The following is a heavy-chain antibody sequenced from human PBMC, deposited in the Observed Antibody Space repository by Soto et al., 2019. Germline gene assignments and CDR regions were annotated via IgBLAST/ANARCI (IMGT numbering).Heavy chain of an antibody. CDR3: AKTYSYYYFDY. CDR2: ITGSGTGT. Sequence: AGGSLRLSCTASGFTFSSFAMSWVRQAPGKGLEWVSGITGSGTGTYYADSVSGRVTISRDNSKHTLFLQMHSLRAEDTAVYYCAKTYSYYYFDYWGQGTLVTVSS. D-gene: IGHD3-16*01. CDR1: GFTFSSFA. V-gene: IGHV3-23*01. J-gene: IGHJ4*02.